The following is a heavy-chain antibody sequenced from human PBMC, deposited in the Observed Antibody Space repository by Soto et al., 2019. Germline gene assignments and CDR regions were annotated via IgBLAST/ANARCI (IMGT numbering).Heavy chain of an antibody. CDR3: TASYPYDFWSGYSRYYFDY. J-gene: IGHJ4*02. Sequence: SVKVSCTASGFTFTSSAVQWVRQARGQRLEWIGWIVVGSGNTNYAQKFQEGVTMTRDTSISTAYMELSRLRSDDTAVYYCTASYPYDFWSGYSRYYFDYWGQGTLVTVSS. CDR1: GFTFTSSA. V-gene: IGHV1-58*01. D-gene: IGHD3-3*01. CDR2: IVVGSGNT.